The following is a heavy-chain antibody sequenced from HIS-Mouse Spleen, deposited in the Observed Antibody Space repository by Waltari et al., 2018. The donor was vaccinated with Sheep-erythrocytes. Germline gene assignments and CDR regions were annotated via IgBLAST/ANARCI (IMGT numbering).Heavy chain of an antibody. Sequence: GFTFSSYSMNWVRQAPGKGLEWVSSISSSSSYVYYADSVKGRFTISRDNAKNSLYLQMNSLRAEDTAVYYCARVASGATFDYWGQGTLVTVSS. V-gene: IGHV3-21*01. CDR3: ARVASGATFDY. CDR1: GFTFSSYS. J-gene: IGHJ4*02. D-gene: IGHD1-26*01. CDR2: ISSSSSYV.